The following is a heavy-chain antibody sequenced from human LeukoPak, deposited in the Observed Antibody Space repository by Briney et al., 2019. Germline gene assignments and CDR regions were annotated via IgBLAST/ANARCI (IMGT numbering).Heavy chain of an antibody. CDR3: ARELAVAGPHDY. CDR2: ISAYNGNT. J-gene: IGHJ4*02. Sequence: ASVKVSCKASGYTFTSYGISWVRQAPGQGLEWMGWISAYNGNTNYAQKLQGRVTMTTDTSTSTAYMELRSLRSGDTAVYYCARELAVAGPHDYWGQGTLVTVSS. V-gene: IGHV1-18*01. D-gene: IGHD6-19*01. CDR1: GYTFTSYG.